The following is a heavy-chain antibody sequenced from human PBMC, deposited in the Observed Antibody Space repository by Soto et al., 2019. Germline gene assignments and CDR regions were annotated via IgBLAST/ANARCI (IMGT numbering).Heavy chain of an antibody. CDR3: ARGPQDYGDYVFSLGAFDI. J-gene: IGHJ3*02. CDR1: SYD. CDR2: MNPNSGNT. V-gene: IGHV1-8*01. Sequence: SYDINWVRQATGQGLEWMGWMNPNSGNTGYAQKFQGRVTMTRNTSISTAYMELSSLRSEDTAVYYCARGPQDYGDYVFSLGAFDIWGQGTMVTVSS. D-gene: IGHD4-17*01.